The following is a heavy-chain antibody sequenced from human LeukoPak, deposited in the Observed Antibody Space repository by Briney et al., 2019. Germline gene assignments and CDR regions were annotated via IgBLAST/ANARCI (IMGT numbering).Heavy chain of an antibody. CDR2: IFGSGGSP. CDR1: GFTFGSHA. D-gene: IGHD2-15*01. CDR3: GKTTVGYSSGQKPAWPVDF. J-gene: IGHJ4*02. V-gene: IGHV3-23*01. Sequence: GGSLRLSCEASGFTFGSHAMYWVRQAPGKGLEWVAGIFGSGGSPHYADSVKGRFTISRDNPRNTVYLQINSLGDDDTAVYYCGKTTVGYSSGQKPAWPVDFWGQGTLVTVSS.